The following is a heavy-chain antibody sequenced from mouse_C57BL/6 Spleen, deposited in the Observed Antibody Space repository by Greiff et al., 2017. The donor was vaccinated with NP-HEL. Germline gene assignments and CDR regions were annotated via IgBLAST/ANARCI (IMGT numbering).Heavy chain of an antibody. J-gene: IGHJ4*01. Sequence: EVQLVESGGGLVQPGGSLKLSCAASGFTFSDYGMAWVRQAPRKGPEWVAFISNLAYSIYYADTVTGRFTISRENAKNTLYLEMSSLRSADTAMYSCARQPLLLHAMDYWGQGTSVTVSS. CDR2: ISNLAYSI. CDR3: ARQPLLLHAMDY. CDR1: GFTFSDYG. D-gene: IGHD1-1*01. V-gene: IGHV5-15*01.